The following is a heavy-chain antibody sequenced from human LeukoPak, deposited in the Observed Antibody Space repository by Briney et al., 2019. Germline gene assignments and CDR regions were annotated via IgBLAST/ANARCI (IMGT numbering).Heavy chain of an antibody. CDR3: YSMIVVEIRVINDY. D-gene: IGHD3-22*01. J-gene: IGHJ4*02. CDR1: GITVSSSY. CDR2: IYSGGST. V-gene: IGHV3-66*01. Sequence: GGSLRLSCAVSGITVSSSYMSWVRQAPGKGLEWVSVIYSGGSTYYADSVKGRFTISRDNSKNTLYLQMNSLRAEDTAVYYCYSMIVVEIRVINDYWGQGTLVTVSS.